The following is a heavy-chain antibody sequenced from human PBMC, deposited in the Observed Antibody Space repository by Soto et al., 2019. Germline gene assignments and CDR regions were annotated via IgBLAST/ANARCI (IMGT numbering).Heavy chain of an antibody. J-gene: IGHJ5*02. Sequence: QVQLVQSGAEVKKPGSSVKVSCKASGGTFSSYAISWVRQAPGQGLEWMGGIIPIFGTANYAQKFQGRVTITADESTSTAYMELSSLRSEDTAVYYCARGFVVVVAATPVPGWFDPWGQGTLFTVSS. D-gene: IGHD2-15*01. CDR1: GGTFSSYA. CDR2: IIPIFGTA. CDR3: ARGFVVVVAATPVPGWFDP. V-gene: IGHV1-69*01.